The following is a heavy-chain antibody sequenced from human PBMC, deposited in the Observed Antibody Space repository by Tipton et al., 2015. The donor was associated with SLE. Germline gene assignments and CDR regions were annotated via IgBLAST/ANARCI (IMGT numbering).Heavy chain of an antibody. J-gene: IGHJ6*03. CDR3: ARSQWEQGYMDV. V-gene: IGHV4-61*02. CDR1: GGSISSGSYY. D-gene: IGHD1-26*01. CDR2: IYTSGST. Sequence: TLSLTCTVSGGSISSGSYYCSWIRQPAGKGLEWIGRIYTSGSTNYHPSLKSRVTISVDTSKNQFSLKLSSVTAADTAVYYCARSQWEQGYMDVWGKGTTVTVSS.